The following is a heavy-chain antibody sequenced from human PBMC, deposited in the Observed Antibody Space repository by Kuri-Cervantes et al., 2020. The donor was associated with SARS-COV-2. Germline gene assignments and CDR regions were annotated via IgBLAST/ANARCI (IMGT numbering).Heavy chain of an antibody. CDR1: GFTFNNAW. D-gene: IGHD3-22*01. CDR3: TTEGRGLLRGNYFDY. Sequence: GSLKISCAASGFTFNNAWMSWVRQAPGKGLEWVGRIKSKTDGGTTDYAAPVKGRFTISRDDSKNTLYLQMNSLKTEDTAVYYCTTEGRGLLRGNYFDYWGQGTLVTVSS. J-gene: IGHJ4*02. CDR2: IKSKTDGGTT. V-gene: IGHV3-15*01.